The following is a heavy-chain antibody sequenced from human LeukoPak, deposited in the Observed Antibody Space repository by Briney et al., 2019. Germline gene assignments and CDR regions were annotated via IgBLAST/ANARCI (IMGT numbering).Heavy chain of an antibody. CDR1: GGSIRSYF. Sequence: SETLSLTCSVSGGSIRSYFWSWIRQPAGKGLEWIGYIDDSGNTNYNPSLKNRVTISVDRSKNQLSLNLRSVTAADTAVYYCAGNYYGSGSYYSEDRYWGQGTLVTVSS. CDR2: IDDSGNT. V-gene: IGHV4-59*08. D-gene: IGHD3-10*01. CDR3: AGNYYGSGSYYSEDRY. J-gene: IGHJ4*02.